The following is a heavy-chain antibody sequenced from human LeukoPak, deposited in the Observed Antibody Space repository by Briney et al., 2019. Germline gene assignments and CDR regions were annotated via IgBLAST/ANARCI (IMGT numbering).Heavy chain of an antibody. CDR1: GFTFSSYA. CDR2: ISGSGGST. CDR3: ATSLRYFDWPGAFDY. J-gene: IGHJ4*02. D-gene: IGHD3-9*01. V-gene: IGHV3-23*01. Sequence: TGGSLRLSCAASGFTFSSYAMSWVRQASGKGLEWVSAISGSGGSTYYADSVKGRFTISRDNSKNTLYLQMNSLRAEDTAVYYCATSLRYFDWPGAFDYWGQGTLVTVSS.